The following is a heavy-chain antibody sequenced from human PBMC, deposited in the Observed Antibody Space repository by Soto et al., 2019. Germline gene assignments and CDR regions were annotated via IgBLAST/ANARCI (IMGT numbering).Heavy chain of an antibody. D-gene: IGHD3-10*01. CDR1: GGSISSSNW. CDR3: ATRFDSLGSYEY. V-gene: IGHV4-4*02. CDR2: IYHSGST. J-gene: IGHJ4*02. Sequence: QVQLQESGPGLVRPSGTLSLTCAVSGGSISSSNWWTWVRQPPGKGLEWIGEIYHSGSTNYIPSLKSRVTISVDKSKNQFSLKLTSVTAADTAVYFCATRFDSLGSYEYWGQGTLVTVSS.